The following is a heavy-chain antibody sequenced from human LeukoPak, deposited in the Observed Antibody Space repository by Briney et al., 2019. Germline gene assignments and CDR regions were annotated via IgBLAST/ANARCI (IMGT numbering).Heavy chain of an antibody. V-gene: IGHV1-2*06. CDR3: ARGMHYYDSSGYYYSGY. J-gene: IGHJ4*02. CDR2: INPNSGGT. Sequence: ASVKVSCKASGYTFTGYYMHRVRQAPGQGLEWMGRINPNSGGTNYAQKFQGRVTMTRDTSISTAYMELSRLRSDDTAVYYCARGMHYYDSSGYYYSGYWGQGTLVTVSS. CDR1: GYTFTGYY. D-gene: IGHD3-22*01.